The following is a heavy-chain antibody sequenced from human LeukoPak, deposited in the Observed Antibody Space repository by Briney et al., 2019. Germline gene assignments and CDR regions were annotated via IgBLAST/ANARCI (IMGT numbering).Heavy chain of an antibody. D-gene: IGHD6-13*01. J-gene: IGHJ4*02. CDR2: ITSSSSYA. Sequence: PGGSLRLSCEASGFTFSTYNMNWVRQAPGKRLEWVSSITSSSSYAFYADSVKGRFTISRDNAKSSLYLQMNNLRAEDTAVYYCASWAGAAAGFSGPLDYWGQGTLVTVSS. V-gene: IGHV3-21*01. CDR1: GFTFSTYN. CDR3: ASWAGAAAGFSGPLDY.